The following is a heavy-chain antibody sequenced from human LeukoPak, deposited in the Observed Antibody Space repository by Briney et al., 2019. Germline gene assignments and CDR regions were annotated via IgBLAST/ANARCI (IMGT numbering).Heavy chain of an antibody. J-gene: IGHJ4*02. Sequence: PGGSLRLSCAASGFTFSSYAMSWVRQAPGKGLEWVSAISGSGGSTYYADSVKGRFTISRDNSRNTLYPQMNSLRAEDTAVYYCAKAGRDSSGYYYAFDYWGQGTLVTVSS. D-gene: IGHD3-22*01. CDR1: GFTFSSYA. CDR2: ISGSGGST. V-gene: IGHV3-23*01. CDR3: AKAGRDSSGYYYAFDY.